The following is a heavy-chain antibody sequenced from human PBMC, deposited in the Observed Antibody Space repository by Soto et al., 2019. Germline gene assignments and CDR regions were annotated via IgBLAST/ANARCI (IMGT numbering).Heavy chain of an antibody. Sequence: SETLSLTCAVYGGSFSGYYWSWIRQPPGKGLEWIGEINHSGSTNYNPSLKSRVTISVDTSKNQFSLKLSSVTAADTAVYYCAGLNIVVVPAAPTDYWGQGTLVTVSS. J-gene: IGHJ4*02. D-gene: IGHD2-2*01. CDR3: AGLNIVVVPAAPTDY. V-gene: IGHV4-34*01. CDR2: INHSGST. CDR1: GGSFSGYY.